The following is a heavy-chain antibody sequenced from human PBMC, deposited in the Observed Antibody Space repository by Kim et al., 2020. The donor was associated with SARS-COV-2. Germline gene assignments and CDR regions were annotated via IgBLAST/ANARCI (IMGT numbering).Heavy chain of an antibody. Sequence: SVKVSCKASGGTFSSYAISWVRQAPGQGLEWMGGIIPIFGTANYAQKFQGRVTITADESTSTAYMELSSLRSEDTAVYYCVRLVVPAAMGYYYYYYGMDVWGQGTTVTVSS. D-gene: IGHD2-2*01. CDR1: GGTFSSYA. CDR2: IIPIFGTA. V-gene: IGHV1-69*13. J-gene: IGHJ6*02. CDR3: VRLVVPAAMGYYYYYYGMDV.